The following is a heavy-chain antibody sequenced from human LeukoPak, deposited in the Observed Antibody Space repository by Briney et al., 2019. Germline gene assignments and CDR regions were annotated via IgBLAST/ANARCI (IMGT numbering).Heavy chain of an antibody. CDR2: IFHTGNT. V-gene: IGHV4-59*08. D-gene: IGHD2-21*01. CDR3: ARLAKWGLLFHFDW. Sequence: SETLSLTCAVSGASISSYYWSWIRQPPGKGLEWIGYIFHTGNTDYNPSLKSRATMTLDKSKNHFSLKLSSVTAADTAVYYCARLAKWGLLFHFDWWGQGTLVTVSS. J-gene: IGHJ4*02. CDR1: GASISSYY.